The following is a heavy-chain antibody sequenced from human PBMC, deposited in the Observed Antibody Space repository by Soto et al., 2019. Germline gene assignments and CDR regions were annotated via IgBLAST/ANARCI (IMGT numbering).Heavy chain of an antibody. V-gene: IGHV3-30*03. D-gene: IGHD2-15*01. CDR2: ISYDGSNK. CDR3: SSDRPDTAIGWFV. Sequence: PGGSLRLSWAASGFTFSSYGMHWVRQAPGKGLEWVAVISYDGSNKYYADSVKGRFTISRDNSKNTLYLQMNSLSSEDTAVYYCSSDRPDTAIGWFVWGQGTTVTVSS. CDR1: GFTFSSYG. J-gene: IGHJ6*02.